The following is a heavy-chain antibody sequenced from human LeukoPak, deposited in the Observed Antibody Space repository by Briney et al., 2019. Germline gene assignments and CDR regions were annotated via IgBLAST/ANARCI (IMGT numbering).Heavy chain of an antibody. CDR3: ASTPYSSAWVFDF. V-gene: IGHV4-39*01. D-gene: IGHD6-19*01. CDR1: GGSISTSSYY. Sequence: SETLSLTCTVSGGSISTSSYYWGWIHQPPGKGLEWIGSIYYSGTTYYNASLKSRVTISVDRSKNQFSLKLSSVTAADTAVYYCASTPYSSAWVFDFWGQGTLVTVSS. J-gene: IGHJ4*02. CDR2: IYYSGTT.